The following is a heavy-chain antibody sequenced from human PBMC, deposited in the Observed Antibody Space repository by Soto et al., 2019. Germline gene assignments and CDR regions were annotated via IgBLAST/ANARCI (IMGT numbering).Heavy chain of an antibody. CDR1: GYTFTSYY. J-gene: IGHJ4*02. CDR3: ARLIKRYCSGGSCRDY. V-gene: IGHV1-46*01. D-gene: IGHD2-15*01. CDR2: INPSGGST. Sequence: ASVKVSCKXSGYTFTSYYMHWVRQAPGQGLEWMGIINPSGGSTSYAQKFQGRVTMTRDTSTSTVYMELSSLRSEDTAVYYCARLIKRYCSGGSCRDYWGQGTLVTV.